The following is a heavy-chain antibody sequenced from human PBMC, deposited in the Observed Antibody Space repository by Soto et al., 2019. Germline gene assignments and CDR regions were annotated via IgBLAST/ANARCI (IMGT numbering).Heavy chain of an antibody. V-gene: IGHV1-69*13. CDR1: GYTFTSSG. J-gene: IGHJ4*02. CDR3: ARDGTRGLYYFDY. Sequence: QVQLVQSGAEVKKPGASVKVSCKASGYTFTSSGISWVRQAPGQGLEWMGWIIPIFGTANYAQKFQGRVTITADESTSTAYMELSSLRSEDTAVYYCARDGTRGLYYFDYWGQGTLVTVSS. D-gene: IGHD3-10*01. CDR2: IIPIFGTA.